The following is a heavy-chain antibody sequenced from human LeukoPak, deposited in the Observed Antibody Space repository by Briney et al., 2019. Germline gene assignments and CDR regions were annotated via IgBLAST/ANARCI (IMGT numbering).Heavy chain of an antibody. CDR2: ISYDGTNK. J-gene: IGHJ4*02. D-gene: IGHD3-9*01. V-gene: IGHV3-30*03. CDR1: GFTFSSYG. CDR3: ATGFAWLPN. Sequence: PGRSLRLSCVASGFTFSSYGMHWVRQAPGKGLEWVAVISYDGTNKYYADSVKGRFTISRDNTKNTLYLQMNSLKAEDTAVYYCATGFAWLPNWGQGTLVTVSS.